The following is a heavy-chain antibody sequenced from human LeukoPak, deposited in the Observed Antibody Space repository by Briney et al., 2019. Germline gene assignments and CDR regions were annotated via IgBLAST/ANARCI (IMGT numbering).Heavy chain of an antibody. J-gene: IGHJ3*02. CDR3: ARGPYYYGGSAFDI. CDR2: IYSSGST. CDR1: GGSISSGSYY. D-gene: IGHD3-10*01. V-gene: IGHV4-61*02. Sequence: PSQTLSLTCTVSGGSISSGSYYWSWLRQPAGKGLEWIGRIYSSGSTNYNPSLKSRVTISVHTSRNQFSLKLSSVTAADTAVYYCARGPYYYGGSAFDIWGQGTMVTVSS.